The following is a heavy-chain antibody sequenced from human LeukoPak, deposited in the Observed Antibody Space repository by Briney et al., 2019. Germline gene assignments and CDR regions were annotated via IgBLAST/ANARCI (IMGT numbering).Heavy chain of an antibody. J-gene: IGHJ4*02. V-gene: IGHV3-30*02. CDR3: AKDRAVAGTYTDYYFDY. D-gene: IGHD6-19*01. CDR1: GFTFSNYG. CDR2: IRYDGSNK. Sequence: GGSLRLSCAASGFTFSNYGMHWVRQAPGKGLEWVAFIRYDGSNKYYADSVKGRFTISRDNSKNTLYLQMNSLRAEDTAVYYCAKDRAVAGTYTDYYFDYWGQGTLVTASS.